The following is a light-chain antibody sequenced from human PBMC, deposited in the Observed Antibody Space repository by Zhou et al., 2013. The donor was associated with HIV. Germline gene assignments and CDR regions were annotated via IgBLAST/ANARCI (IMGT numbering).Light chain of an antibody. CDR2: GAS. Sequence: EIVMTQSPATLSVSPGERATLSCRASQSVSSNLAWYQQKPGQAPRLLIYGASSRATGIPARFSGSGSGTDFTLTITRLEPEDFAVYYCQQYGSSGNTFGQGTKLEIK. CDR1: QSVSSN. V-gene: IGKV3-15*01. J-gene: IGKJ2*01. CDR3: QQYGSSGNT.